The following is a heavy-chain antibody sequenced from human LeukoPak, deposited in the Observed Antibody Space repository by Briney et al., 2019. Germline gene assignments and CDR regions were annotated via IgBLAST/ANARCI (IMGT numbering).Heavy chain of an antibody. J-gene: IGHJ4*02. D-gene: IGHD5-24*01. V-gene: IGHV1-2*02. CDR1: GYTFTGYY. Sequence: ASVRVSCKTSGYTFTGYYVHWVRQAPGQGLEWMGWITPKDGGTIFAPKFQGRVTMTRDTSISTAYMDLTSPTSDDTAMYYCARDVIGDGYNRFDYWGQGTLVTVSS. CDR3: ARDVIGDGYNRFDY. CDR2: ITPKDGGT.